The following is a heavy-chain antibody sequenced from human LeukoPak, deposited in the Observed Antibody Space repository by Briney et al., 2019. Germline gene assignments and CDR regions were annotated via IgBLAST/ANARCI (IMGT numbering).Heavy chain of an antibody. CDR2: IYYSGST. CDR1: GASITSDY. V-gene: IGHV4-59*01. Sequence: TASETLSLTCSVSGASITSDYWTWIRQPPGKGLEWIGFIYYSGSTNYSPSLRSRVIISVDPTKNQSSLRLSSVTPADTAFYFCAKGRWELPTDSWGQRILVTVSS. J-gene: IGHJ5*01. D-gene: IGHD3-10*01. CDR3: AKGRWELPTDS.